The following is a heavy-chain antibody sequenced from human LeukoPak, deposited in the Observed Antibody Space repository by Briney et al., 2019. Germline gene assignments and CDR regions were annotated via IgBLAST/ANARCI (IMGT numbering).Heavy chain of an antibody. CDR1: GASITSADYY. V-gene: IGHV4-39*01. Sequence: SETLSLTCTVSGASITSADYYWGWIRQPPGKGLEWIGSIYYSGSTYYNPSLKSRVTISVDTSKDQFSLKLSSVTAADTAVHYCARHRKYQLLWGEWFDPWGQGTLVTVSS. CDR2: IYYSGST. D-gene: IGHD2-2*01. CDR3: ARHRKYQLLWGEWFDP. J-gene: IGHJ5*02.